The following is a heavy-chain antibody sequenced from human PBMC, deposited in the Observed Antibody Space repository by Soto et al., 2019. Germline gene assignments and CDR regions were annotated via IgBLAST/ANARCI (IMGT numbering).Heavy chain of an antibody. J-gene: IGHJ4*02. Sequence: GGSLRLSCAASGFTFSSHAMSWVRQAPGKGLEWVSAISGSGGSTYYADSVKGRFTISRDNSKNTLYLQMNSLRAEDTAVYYCAKHSDRGYDSSGYYYRDYFDYWGQGTLVTVSS. V-gene: IGHV3-23*01. CDR3: AKHSDRGYDSSGYYYRDYFDY. CDR1: GFTFSSHA. D-gene: IGHD3-22*01. CDR2: ISGSGGST.